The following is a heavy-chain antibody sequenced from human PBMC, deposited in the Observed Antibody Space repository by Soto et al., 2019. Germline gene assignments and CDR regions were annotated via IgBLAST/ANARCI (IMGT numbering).Heavy chain of an antibody. D-gene: IGHD1-26*01. CDR2: ISGSGGST. V-gene: IGHV3-23*01. Sequence: SGGSLRLSCAASGFTFSSYAMSWVRQAPGKGLEWVSAISGSGGSTYYADSVKGRFTISRDNSKNTLYLQMNSLRAEDTAIYYCAVLWGAAGRFDYWGQGTLVTVSS. J-gene: IGHJ4*02. CDR3: AVLWGAAGRFDY. CDR1: GFTFSSYA.